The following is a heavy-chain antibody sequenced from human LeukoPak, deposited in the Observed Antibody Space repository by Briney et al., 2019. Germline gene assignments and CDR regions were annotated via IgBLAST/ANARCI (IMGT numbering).Heavy chain of an antibody. Sequence: HPGGSLRLSCAASGFTFSSYAMSWVRQAPGKGLEWVSAISGSGGSTYYADSVKGRFTISRDNSKNTLYLQMNSLRAEDTAVYYCAKVGYSSGWNTYCFDYWGQGTLVTVSS. CDR3: AKVGYSSGWNTYCFDY. CDR2: ISGSGGST. CDR1: GFTFSSYA. D-gene: IGHD6-19*01. V-gene: IGHV3-23*01. J-gene: IGHJ4*02.